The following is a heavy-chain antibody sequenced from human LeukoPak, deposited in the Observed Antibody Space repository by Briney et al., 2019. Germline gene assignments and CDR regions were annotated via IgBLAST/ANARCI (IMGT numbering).Heavy chain of an antibody. J-gene: IGHJ4*02. CDR2: ISGSGGST. D-gene: IGHD3-16*01. CDR1: GGSISSYY. Sequence: ETLSLTCTVSGGSISSYYWSWVRQAPGKGLEWVSAISGSGGSTYYADSVKGRFTISRDNSKNTLYLQMNSLRAEDTAVYYCAKYRPLGLLALWGQGTLVTVSS. CDR3: AKYRPLGLLAL. V-gene: IGHV3-23*01.